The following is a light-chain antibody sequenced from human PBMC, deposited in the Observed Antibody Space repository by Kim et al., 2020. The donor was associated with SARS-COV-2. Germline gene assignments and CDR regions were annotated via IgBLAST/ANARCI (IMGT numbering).Light chain of an antibody. J-gene: IGKJ2*01. CDR3: QQTSKIPYT. CDR2: AAS. CDR1: QSINNY. V-gene: IGKV1-39*01. Sequence: SASIGDRVTITCRSSQSINNYLDWYQQKEGKAPESLIFAASNLQSGVPSRFSGSGSGTDFTLTISSLQPEDFATYYCQQTSKIPYTFGQGTSWRS.